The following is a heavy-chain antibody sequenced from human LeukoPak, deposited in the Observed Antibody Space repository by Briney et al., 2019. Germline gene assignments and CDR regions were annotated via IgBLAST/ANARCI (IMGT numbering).Heavy chain of an antibody. V-gene: IGHV1-18*01. CDR3: ARGGEGGNLQSYHYYYYMDV. J-gene: IGHJ6*03. CDR1: GYTFTSYG. D-gene: IGHD3-10*01. Sequence: GASVKVSCKASGYTFTSYGISWVRQAPGQGLEWMGWISAYNGNTNYAQKLQGRVTMTTDTSTSTAYMELSSLRSEDTAVYYCARGGEGGNLQSYHYYYYMDVWGKGTTVTISS. CDR2: ISAYNGNT.